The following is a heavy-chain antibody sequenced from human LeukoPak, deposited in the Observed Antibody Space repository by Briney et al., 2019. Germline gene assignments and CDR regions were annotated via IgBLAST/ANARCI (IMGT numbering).Heavy chain of an antibody. CDR1: GYTFTSYG. V-gene: IGHV1-2*02. D-gene: IGHD3-10*01. J-gene: IGHJ3*02. CDR2: INPNSGGT. Sequence: ASVKVSCKASGYTFTSYGISWVRQAPGQGLEWMGWINPNSGGTNYAQKFQGRVTMTRDMSTSTVYMELSSLRSEDTAVYYCARVGDRTLNAFDIWGQGTMVTVSS. CDR3: ARVGDRTLNAFDI.